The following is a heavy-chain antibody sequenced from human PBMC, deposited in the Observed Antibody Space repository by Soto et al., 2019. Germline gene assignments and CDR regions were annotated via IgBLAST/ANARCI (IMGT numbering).Heavy chain of an antibody. CDR2: ISGSVGTK. D-gene: IGHD6-25*01. CDR1: GFTFSNYA. J-gene: IGHJ4*02. V-gene: IGHV3-23*01. Sequence: EVQLLESGGGLVQPGRSLRLSCAASGFTFSNYAMSWVRQAPGQGLDWVSAISGSVGTKYYADSVKGLFTISRDNSKNTLCLQMNSLRAEDAAVYYCAKFFVETGSNSGWPWSFHYWGQGTLVTVSS. CDR3: AKFFVETGSNSGWPWSFHY.